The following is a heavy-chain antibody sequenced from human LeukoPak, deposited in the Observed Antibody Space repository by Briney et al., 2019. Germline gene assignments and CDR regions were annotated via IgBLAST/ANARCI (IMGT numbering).Heavy chain of an antibody. CDR1: GGTFSSYA. CDR2: INPSGGST. J-gene: IGHJ3*02. D-gene: IGHD7-27*01. V-gene: IGHV1-46*01. CDR3: ARGAPNWEDSDAFDI. Sequence: ASVKVSCKASGGTFSSYAISWVRQAPGQGLEWMGIINPSGGSTSYAQKFQGRVTMTRDTSTSTVYVELSSLRSEDTAVYYCARGAPNWEDSDAFDIWGQGTMVTVSS.